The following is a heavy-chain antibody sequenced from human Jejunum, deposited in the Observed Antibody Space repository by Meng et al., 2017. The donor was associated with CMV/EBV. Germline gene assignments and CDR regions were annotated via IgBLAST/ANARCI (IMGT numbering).Heavy chain of an antibody. CDR3: ASGTRSGTSAIDY. Sequence: ASGFTFSNFNMAWVRQAPGRGLEWVSSIGSIGSYKYYADSVRGRFTISRDNAKNSLYLQMNSLRAEDTGVYYCASGTRSGTSAIDYWGQGTLVTVSS. CDR2: IGSIGSYK. V-gene: IGHV3-21*01. J-gene: IGHJ4*02. CDR1: GFTFSNFN. D-gene: IGHD1-26*01.